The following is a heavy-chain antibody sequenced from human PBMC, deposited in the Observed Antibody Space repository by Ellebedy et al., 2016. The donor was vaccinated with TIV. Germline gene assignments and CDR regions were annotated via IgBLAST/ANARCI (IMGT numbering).Heavy chain of an antibody. J-gene: IGHJ4*02. CDR1: GGTFRSYA. Sequence: ASVKVSCKASGGTFRSYAISWVRQAPGRGLEWMGGIIAIFGTTHYAQKFQSRVTITADESTSTVYMELSSLRAEDTAVYYCARGAGYSITYYFDFWGQGALVTVSS. D-gene: IGHD5-18*01. CDR2: IIAIFGTT. V-gene: IGHV1-69*13. CDR3: ARGAGYSITYYFDF.